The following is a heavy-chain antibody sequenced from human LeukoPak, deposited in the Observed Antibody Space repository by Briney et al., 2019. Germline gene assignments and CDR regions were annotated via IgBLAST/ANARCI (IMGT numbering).Heavy chain of an antibody. D-gene: IGHD6-19*01. CDR1: GFIFSNYG. Sequence: GGSLRLSCAASGFIFSNYGMHWVRQAPGKGLEWVAFIRYDESNKFYADSVKGRFTISRDNSKDILFLQMNSLRAEDTAVYYCATMQWLEGVDWFDPWGQGTLVTVSS. J-gene: IGHJ5*02. CDR2: IRYDESNK. CDR3: ATMQWLEGVDWFDP. V-gene: IGHV3-30*02.